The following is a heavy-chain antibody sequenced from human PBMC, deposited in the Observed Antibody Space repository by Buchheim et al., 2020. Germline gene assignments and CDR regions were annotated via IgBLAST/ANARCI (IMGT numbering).Heavy chain of an antibody. D-gene: IGHD3-10*01. J-gene: IGHJ6*02. CDR3: ARDSDGEGSHRIMDV. CDR1: GGSISSYY. Sequence: QMQLQESGPGLVKPSETLSLTCTVSGGSISSYYWSWIRQPPGKGLEWIGYIYYSGSTNYNPSLKSRVTISVDTSKNQFSLKLSSVTAADTAVYYCARDSDGEGSHRIMDVWGQGTT. CDR2: IYYSGST. V-gene: IGHV4-59*01.